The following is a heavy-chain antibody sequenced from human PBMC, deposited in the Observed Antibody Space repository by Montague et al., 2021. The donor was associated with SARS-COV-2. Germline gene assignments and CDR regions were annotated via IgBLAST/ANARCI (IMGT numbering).Heavy chain of an antibody. V-gene: IGHV3-74*01. Sequence: SLRLSCAASGFTFSSYRMHWVRQAPGKGLVWVSRINSDGSSTSYADSVKGRFTISRDNAKNTLYLQMNSLRAEDTAVYYCASLTMVRGVSPFYFDYWGQGTLVTVSS. CDR1: GFTFSSYR. J-gene: IGHJ4*02. CDR2: INSDGSST. CDR3: ASLTMVRGVSPFYFDY. D-gene: IGHD3-10*01.